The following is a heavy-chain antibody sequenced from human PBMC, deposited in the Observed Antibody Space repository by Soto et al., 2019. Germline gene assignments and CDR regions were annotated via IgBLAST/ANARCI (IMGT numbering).Heavy chain of an antibody. V-gene: IGHV2-26*01. CDR2: IFSNDEK. CDR3: ARIRVDYDILTGYLGEGYFDY. Sequence: SGPTLVNPTETLTLTCTVSGFSLSNARMGVSWIRQPPGKALEWLAHIFSNDEKSYSTSLKSRLTISKDTSKSQVVLTMTNMDPVDTATYYCARIRVDYDILTGYLGEGYFDYWGQGTLVTVS. J-gene: IGHJ4*02. CDR1: GFSLSNARMG. D-gene: IGHD3-9*01.